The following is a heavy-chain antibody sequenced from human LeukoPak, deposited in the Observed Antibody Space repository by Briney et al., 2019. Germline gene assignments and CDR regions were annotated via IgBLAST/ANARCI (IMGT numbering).Heavy chain of an antibody. D-gene: IGHD3-10*01. CDR1: GFTFDDYA. V-gene: IGHV3-9*03. J-gene: IGHJ6*03. Sequence: GRSLRLSCAASGFTFDDYAMYWVRQAPGKGLEGVSGISWNSGSIGYADSVKGLFTISRDNAKKSLYLQMNSLRAEDMALYYCTKDPLKHWYGFSYYMDVWGKGTTVTVSS. CDR3: TKDPLKHWYGFSYYMDV. CDR2: ISWNSGSI.